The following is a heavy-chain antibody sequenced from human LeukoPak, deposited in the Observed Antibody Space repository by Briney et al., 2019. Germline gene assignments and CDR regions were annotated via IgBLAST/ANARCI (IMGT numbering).Heavy chain of an antibody. D-gene: IGHD2-2*01. CDR1: GASISSYY. CDR3: ARDLPNCSSTSCYARVFDP. CDR2: IYYSGST. Sequence: SETLSLTCTVSGASISSYYWSWIRQSPGKGLEWIGYIYYSGSTNYNPSLKSRVTISVDTSKNQFSLKLSSVTAADTAVYYCARDLPNCSSTSCYARVFDPWGQGTLVTVSS. J-gene: IGHJ5*02. V-gene: IGHV4-59*12.